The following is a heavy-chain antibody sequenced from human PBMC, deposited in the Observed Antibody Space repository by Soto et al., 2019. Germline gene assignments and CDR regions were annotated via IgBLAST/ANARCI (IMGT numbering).Heavy chain of an antibody. CDR3: AIIAVADLFDY. CDR1: GYTFTSYG. Sequence: GASVKVSCKASGYTFTSYGISWVRQAPGQGLEWMGWIGAYNGNTNYAQKLQGRVTMTTDTSTSTAYMELRSLRSDDTAVYYCAIIAVADLFDYWGQGTLVTVSS. V-gene: IGHV1-18*01. CDR2: IGAYNGNT. D-gene: IGHD6-19*01. J-gene: IGHJ4*02.